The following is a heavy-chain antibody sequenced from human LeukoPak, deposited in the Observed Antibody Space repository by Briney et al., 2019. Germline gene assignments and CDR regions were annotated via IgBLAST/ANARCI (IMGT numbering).Heavy chain of an antibody. D-gene: IGHD2-15*01. CDR1: GYSYTSYW. J-gene: IGHJ4*02. V-gene: IGHV5-51*01. Sequence: GESLKISCKSSGYSYTSYWIGWVRQMPGKGLEWMGIIYPGDSDTRYSRSFQGQVTISADKSLRTAYLQWRSLKASDTGIYFCARLGGPPSPFDNWGQGTRVIVSS. CDR3: ARLGGPPSPFDN. CDR2: IYPGDSDT.